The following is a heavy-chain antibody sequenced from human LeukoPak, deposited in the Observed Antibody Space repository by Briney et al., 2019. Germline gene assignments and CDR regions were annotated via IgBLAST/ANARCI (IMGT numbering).Heavy chain of an antibody. CDR2: INPNSGGT. V-gene: IGHV1-2*02. J-gene: IGHJ4*02. CDR1: GYTFTGYY. Sequence: GASVKVSCKASGYTFTGYYMHWVRQAPGQGLEWMGWINPNSGGTNYAQKFQGRVTMTRDTSISTAYMELSRLRSDDTAVYYCAREAPGHGGRSTHFDYWGQGTLVTVSS. D-gene: IGHD4-23*01. CDR3: AREAPGHGGRSTHFDY.